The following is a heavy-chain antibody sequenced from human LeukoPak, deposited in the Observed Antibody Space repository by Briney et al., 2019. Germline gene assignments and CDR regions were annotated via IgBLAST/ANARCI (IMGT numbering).Heavy chain of an antibody. CDR2: ITGSGSDT. Sequence: GGSLRLSCAASGFTFSSNTMNWVRQAPGEGLEWVSSITGSGSDTYYADSVKGRFTISRDNAKNSLYLQMNSLRADDTAVYYCARDVYGDYANDYWGQGTLVTVSS. CDR1: GFTFSSNT. J-gene: IGHJ4*02. D-gene: IGHD4-17*01. V-gene: IGHV3-21*01. CDR3: ARDVYGDYANDY.